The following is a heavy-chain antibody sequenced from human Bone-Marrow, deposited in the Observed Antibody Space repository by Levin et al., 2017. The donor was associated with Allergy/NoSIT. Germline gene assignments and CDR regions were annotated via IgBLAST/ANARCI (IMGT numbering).Heavy chain of an antibody. CDR3: ARWVVGASNWFDP. CDR2: IYYSGST. V-gene: IGHV4-31*03. CDR1: GGSINSGNYY. J-gene: IGHJ5*02. D-gene: IGHD2-15*01. Sequence: SCTVSGGSINSGNYYWTWIRQHPGKGLEWIGYIYYSGSTYYNPSLKSRVTISVDTSKNQFSLDLYSVTAADTAVYYCARWVVGASNWFDPWGQGTLVTVSS.